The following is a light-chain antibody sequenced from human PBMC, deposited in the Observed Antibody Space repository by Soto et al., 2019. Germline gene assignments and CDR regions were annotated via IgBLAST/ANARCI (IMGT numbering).Light chain of an antibody. J-gene: IGKJ1*01. V-gene: IGKV3-20*01. Sequence: EIVLTQSPGTLSLSPGERATLSCRASQSVRSSYLDWYQQKLGQAPRLLIYGVSNRATGIPDRFSGSGSGTDFTLTISRLESEDFAVYYFQQYGTSPRPFGQGTTVEIQ. CDR2: GVS. CDR1: QSVRSSY. CDR3: QQYGTSPRP.